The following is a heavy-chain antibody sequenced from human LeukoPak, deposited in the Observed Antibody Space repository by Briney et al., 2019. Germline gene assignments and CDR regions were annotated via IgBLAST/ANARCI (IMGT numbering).Heavy chain of an antibody. D-gene: IGHD1-26*01. V-gene: IGHV1-46*01. CDR2: INPSGGST. CDR3: AKDLRQGGSYHAFDI. CDR1: GYTFTSYY. J-gene: IGHJ3*02. Sequence: GASVKVSCKVSGYTFTSYYMHWVRQAPGQGLEWMGIINPSGGSTSYAQKFQGRVTMTRDMSTSTVYMELSSLRSEDTAVYYCAKDLRQGGSYHAFDIWGQGTMVTVSS.